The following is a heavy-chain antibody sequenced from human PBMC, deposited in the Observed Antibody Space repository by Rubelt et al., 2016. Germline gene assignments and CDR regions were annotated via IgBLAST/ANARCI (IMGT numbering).Heavy chain of an antibody. D-gene: IGHD3-16*01. CDR1: GFTFSNYW. CDR2: INSDGSST. Sequence: EVQLVESGGELIQPGGSLRLSCAASGFTFSNYWMHWVRQAPGKGLVWVARINSDGSSTSYADSVKGRFTISRDNAKNTLYLQMNRLRAEDTAVYYCARRMSALGYYYGMDVWGQGTTVTVSS. CDR3: ARRMSALGYYYGMDV. V-gene: IGHV3-74*01. J-gene: IGHJ6*02.